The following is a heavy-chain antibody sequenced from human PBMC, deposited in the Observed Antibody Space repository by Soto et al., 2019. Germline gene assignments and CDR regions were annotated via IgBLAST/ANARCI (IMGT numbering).Heavy chain of an antibody. Sequence: GGSLRLSCAASGSIVSSYGMHWVRQAPGKGLEWVAVTSFDGRNNNYADSVRGRFTISRDNFKNTLYLQMNSLRAEDTAVYYCAKDTYDHDSSGFLVFDYSGQGTPVTVYS. J-gene: IGHJ4*02. V-gene: IGHV3-30*18. CDR2: TSFDGRNN. CDR3: AKDTYDHDSSGFLVFDY. CDR1: GSIVSSYG. D-gene: IGHD3-22*01.